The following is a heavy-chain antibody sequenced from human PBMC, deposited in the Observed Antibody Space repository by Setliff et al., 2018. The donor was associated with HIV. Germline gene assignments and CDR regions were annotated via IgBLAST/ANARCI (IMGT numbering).Heavy chain of an antibody. D-gene: IGHD3-9*01. Sequence: PSETLSLTCTVSGGSISSTSYYWGRNRQPPGTGLEWIGSISSSGNTYYNPTLKSRVTTSVDTPKNQFSLKLNSVTAADTAVYYCAKTIGRYFDIFDNWGQGTLVTVSS. CDR1: GGSISSTSYY. V-gene: IGHV4-39*01. CDR3: AKTIGRYFDIFDN. J-gene: IGHJ4*02. CDR2: ISSSGNT.